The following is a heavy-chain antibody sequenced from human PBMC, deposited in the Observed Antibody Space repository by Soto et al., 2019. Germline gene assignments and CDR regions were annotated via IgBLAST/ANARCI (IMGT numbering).Heavy chain of an antibody. Sequence: ASAKVSCKVSGYTLTELSIHWVRQAPGKRLEWMGGFDPEDGETIYAQKFQGRVTMTADKSTSTAYMELRSLRSDDTAVYYCAREWDYYGSGSYYNPEFGMDVWGQGTTVTVSS. J-gene: IGHJ6*02. V-gene: IGHV1-24*01. CDR1: GYTLTELS. CDR2: FDPEDGET. CDR3: AREWDYYGSGSYYNPEFGMDV. D-gene: IGHD3-10*01.